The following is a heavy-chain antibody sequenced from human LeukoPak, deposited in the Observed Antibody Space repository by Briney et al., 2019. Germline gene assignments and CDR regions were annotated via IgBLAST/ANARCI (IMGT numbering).Heavy chain of an antibody. J-gene: IGHJ5*02. CDR3: ARGGYSGYDLAASWFDP. CDR2: INPNSGGT. Sequence: ASVKVSCKASGYTFTGYYMHWVRQAPGQGLEWMGWINPNSGGTNYAQKFQGRVTMTRDTSITTAYMELTRLRSDDTAVYYCARGGYSGYDLAASWFDPWGQGTLVTVSS. D-gene: IGHD5-12*01. V-gene: IGHV1-2*02. CDR1: GYTFTGYY.